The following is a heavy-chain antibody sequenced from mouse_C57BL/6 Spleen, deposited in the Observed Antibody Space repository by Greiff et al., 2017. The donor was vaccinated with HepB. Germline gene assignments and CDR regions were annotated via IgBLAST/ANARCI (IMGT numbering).Heavy chain of an antibody. CDR3: ARLGITTVVATRAWFAY. D-gene: IGHD1-1*01. CDR2: INPSSGYP. CDR1: GYTFTSYT. J-gene: IGHJ3*01. Sequence: VQLQQSGAELARPGASVKMSCKASGYTFTSYTMHWVKQRPGQGLEWIGYINPSSGYPKYNQKFKDKATLTADKSSSTAYMQLSSLTSEDSAVYYCARLGITTVVATRAWFAYWGQGTLVTVSA. V-gene: IGHV1-4*01.